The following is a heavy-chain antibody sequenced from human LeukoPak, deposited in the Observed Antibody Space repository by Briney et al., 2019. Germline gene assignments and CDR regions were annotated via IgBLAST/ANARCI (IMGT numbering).Heavy chain of an antibody. CDR3: AKGHRQKMATPTMGSFDY. CDR2: ISWNSGSI. J-gene: IGHJ4*02. Sequence: PGGSLRLSCAASGFTFDDYAMHWVRQAPGKGLEWVSGISWNSGSIGYADSVKGRFTISRDNARNTLYLQMNSLRAEDTAVYYCAKGHRQKMATPTMGSFDYWGQGTLVTVSS. D-gene: IGHD5-24*01. CDR1: GFTFDDYA. V-gene: IGHV3-9*01.